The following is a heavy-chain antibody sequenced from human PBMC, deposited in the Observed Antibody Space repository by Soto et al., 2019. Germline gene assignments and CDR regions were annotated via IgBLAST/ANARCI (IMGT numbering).Heavy chain of an antibody. V-gene: IGHV4-31*03. CDR2: IYYSGST. CDR3: ARASLT. J-gene: IGHJ5*02. CDR1: GASISSGGYY. Sequence: QVHLQESGPGLLKPSQTLSLTCTVSGASISSGGYYWTWIRQHPGKGLEWIRYIYYSGSTYSNPSLKSRVTIPVDTSKNQFSLKLSSVTVAETAVYFCARASLTWGQGTLVTVSS.